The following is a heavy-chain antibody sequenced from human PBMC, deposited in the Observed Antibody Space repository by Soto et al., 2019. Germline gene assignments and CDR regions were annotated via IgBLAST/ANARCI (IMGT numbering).Heavy chain of an antibody. CDR2: ISSDGGNR. Sequence: PGGSLRPSCAASGFTFSDYALHWVRQAPGKGLEWVTVISSDGGNRYYADSVKGRFTISRDNAKNSLYLQMNSLRAEDTAVYYCVRDSARIVVVPRVDGDNWLDPWGQGTLVTVSS. J-gene: IGHJ5*02. CDR3: VRDSARIVVVPRVDGDNWLDP. CDR1: GFTFSDYA. V-gene: IGHV3-30-3*01. D-gene: IGHD2-2*01.